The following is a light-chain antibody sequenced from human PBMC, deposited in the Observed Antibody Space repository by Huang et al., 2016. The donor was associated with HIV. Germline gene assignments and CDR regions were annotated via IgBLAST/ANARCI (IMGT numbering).Light chain of an antibody. V-gene: IGKV3-11*01. J-gene: IGKJ2*01. Sequence: EIVLTQSPATLSLSPGERATLSCRASQSVSRNLAWYQQKAGQSPRLLSYDASNRANGIQARFSVSWSGMYFTLTISSREPEDFAVYYCQQRSNWPYTFGQGTKLEIK. CDR2: DAS. CDR1: QSVSRN. CDR3: QQRSNWPYT.